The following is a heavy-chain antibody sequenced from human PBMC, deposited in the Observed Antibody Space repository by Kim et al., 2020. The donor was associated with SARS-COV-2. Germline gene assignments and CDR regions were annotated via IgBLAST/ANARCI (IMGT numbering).Heavy chain of an antibody. CDR2: INPGYGHT. D-gene: IGHD3-9*01. CDR1: GYTFNTYP. J-gene: IGHJ5*02. V-gene: IGHV1-3*01. Sequence: ASVKVSCKTSGYTFNTYPIHWVRQAPGQRLEWLGWINPGYGHTQYSQKFQGRVTITRDTVASTVYMELSSLRSEDTAVYYCARDRAYNSGPGLAWGDWFDPWGQGTLVTVSS. CDR3: ARDRAYNSGPGLAWGDWFDP.